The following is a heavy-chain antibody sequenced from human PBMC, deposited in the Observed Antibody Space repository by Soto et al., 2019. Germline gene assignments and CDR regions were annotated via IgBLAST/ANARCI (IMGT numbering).Heavy chain of an antibody. CDR2: IASDGKDK. D-gene: IGHD6-13*01. V-gene: IGHV3-30*18. J-gene: IGHJ4*02. CDR3: AKDGAIAAADYFFDY. Sequence: QVQLVESGGGVVQPGRSLKLSCAASGFTFSNHAIHWVRQAPGKGLEWVAVIASDGKDKRYVDSVKGRFTISRDNSKNTVYLQMNSLRGEDTAVYYCAKDGAIAAADYFFDYWGQGSLVTVSS. CDR1: GFTFSNHA.